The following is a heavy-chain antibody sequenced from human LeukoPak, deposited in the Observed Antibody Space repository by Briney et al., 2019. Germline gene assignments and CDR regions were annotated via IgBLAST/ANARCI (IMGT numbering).Heavy chain of an antibody. Sequence: GASVKVSCKASGYTFTSYAMNWVRQAPGQGLEWMGWINTNTGNPTYAQGFTGRFVFSLDTSVSTAYLQISSLKAEDTAVYYCARFEGILFDYSYYGMDVWGQGTTVTVSS. CDR1: GYTFTSYA. V-gene: IGHV7-4-1*02. D-gene: IGHD6-13*01. CDR3: ARFEGILFDYSYYGMDV. CDR2: INTNTGNP. J-gene: IGHJ6*02.